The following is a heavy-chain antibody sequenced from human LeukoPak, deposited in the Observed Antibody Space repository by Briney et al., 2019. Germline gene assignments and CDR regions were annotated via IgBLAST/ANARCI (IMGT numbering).Heavy chain of an antibody. Sequence: PSETLSLTCTVSGGSISTSNYYWGWIRQPPGKGLEWIGNIFYSGSTYYNPSLKSRVTISVDTSKNQFSLKLSSVTAADTAVYYCARDMRVGATTYWFDPWGQGTLDTVSS. CDR1: GGSISTSNYY. D-gene: IGHD1-26*01. CDR2: IFYSGST. V-gene: IGHV4-39*07. CDR3: ARDMRVGATTYWFDP. J-gene: IGHJ5*02.